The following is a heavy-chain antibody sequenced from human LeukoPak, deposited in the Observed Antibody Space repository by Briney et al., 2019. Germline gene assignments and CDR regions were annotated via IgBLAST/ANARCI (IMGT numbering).Heavy chain of an antibody. V-gene: IGHV3-9*01. D-gene: IGHD6-19*01. CDR1: GFTFDDYA. Sequence: PGGSLRLSCAASGFTFDDYAMHWVRQAPGKGLEWVSGISWNSGRIGYADSVKGRFTISRDNAKNSLYLQMNSLRAEDTALYYCAKANIAVAGPYNGFDYWGQGTLVTVSS. CDR2: ISWNSGRI. CDR3: AKANIAVAGPYNGFDY. J-gene: IGHJ4*02.